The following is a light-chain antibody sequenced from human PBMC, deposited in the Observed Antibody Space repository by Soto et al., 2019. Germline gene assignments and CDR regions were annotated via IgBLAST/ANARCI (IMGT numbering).Light chain of an antibody. CDR1: GGSIATNY. J-gene: IGLJ7*01. CDR2: EDD. V-gene: IGLV6-57*02. Sequence: NFMLTQPHSVSASPGKTVTISCTGSGGSIATNYVQWHQQRPGSAPTTVIYEDDKRPSGVPDRFSGSIDRSSNSASLIISGLKTEDEADYYCQSYDSTNVVFGRGTQLTVL. CDR3: QSYDSTNVV.